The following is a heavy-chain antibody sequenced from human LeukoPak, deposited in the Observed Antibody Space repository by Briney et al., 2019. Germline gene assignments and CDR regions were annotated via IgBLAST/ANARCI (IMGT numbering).Heavy chain of an antibody. CDR3: AREVSGDYGMSY. J-gene: IGHJ4*02. Sequence: ASVKVSCKASGYTFTGYYMHWVRQAPGQGLEWMGWMNPNSGNTGYAQKFQGRVTMTRNTSISTAYMELSSLRSEDTAVYYCAREVSGDYGMSYWGQGTLVTVSS. CDR2: MNPNSGNT. V-gene: IGHV1-8*02. CDR1: GYTFTGYY. D-gene: IGHD4-17*01.